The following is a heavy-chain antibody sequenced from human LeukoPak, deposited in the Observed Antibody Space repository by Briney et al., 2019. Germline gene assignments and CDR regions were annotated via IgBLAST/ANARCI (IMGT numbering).Heavy chain of an antibody. CDR3: ARGHYDVLAASYKWTSDY. CDR1: GFTFSSYS. CDR2: INSSSSSI. J-gene: IGHJ4*02. Sequence: GGSLRLSCAASGFTFSSYSMNWVRQAPGKGLEWVSSINSSSSSIYYADSVRGRFTTSRDNAKNSLSLQLKSLRVEDTAVYDCARGHYDVLAASYKWTSDYWGQGTMVTVS. D-gene: IGHD3-9*01. V-gene: IGHV3-21*01.